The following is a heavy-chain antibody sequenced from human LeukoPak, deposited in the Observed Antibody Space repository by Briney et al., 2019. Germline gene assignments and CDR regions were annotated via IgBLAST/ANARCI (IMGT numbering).Heavy chain of an antibody. V-gene: IGHV1-69*13. J-gene: IGHJ6*02. CDR3: ARVRYGDYYYGMDV. CDR1: GYTLTELS. Sequence: ASVKVSCKVSGYTLTELSMHWVRQAPGQGLEWMGGIIPIFGTANYAQKFQGRVTITADESTSTAYMELSSLRSEDTAVYYCARVRYGDYYYGMDVWGQGTTVTVSS. CDR2: IIPIFGTA. D-gene: IGHD4-17*01.